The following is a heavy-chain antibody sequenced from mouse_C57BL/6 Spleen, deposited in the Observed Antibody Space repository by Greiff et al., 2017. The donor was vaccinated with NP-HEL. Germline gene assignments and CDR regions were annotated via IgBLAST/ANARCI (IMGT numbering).Heavy chain of an antibody. D-gene: IGHD3-3*01. CDR2: IDPSDSET. V-gene: IGHV1-52*01. Sequence: QVQLQQPGAELVRPGSSVKLSCKASGYTFTSYWMHWVKQRPIQGLEWIGNIDPSDSETHYNQKFKDKATLTVDKSSSTAYMQLSSLTSEDSAVYYCARGGDETYWDFDDWGTGTTVTVSS. CDR3: ARGGDETYWDFDD. CDR1: GYTFTSYW. J-gene: IGHJ1*03.